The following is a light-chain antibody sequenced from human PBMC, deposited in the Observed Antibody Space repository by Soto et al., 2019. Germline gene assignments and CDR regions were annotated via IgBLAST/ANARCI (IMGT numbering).Light chain of an antibody. V-gene: IGKV3-15*01. CDR2: GAS. J-gene: IGKJ5*01. CDR1: QSVSSN. CDR3: KQYNNWPPIT. Sequence: EIVMTQSPATLSVSPGERATLSCRASQSVSSNLAWYQQKPGHAPRLLIYGASTSATGIPARFSGSGSGTEFTLTISSLQSEDFAVYYCKQYNNWPPITFGQGTRLEIK.